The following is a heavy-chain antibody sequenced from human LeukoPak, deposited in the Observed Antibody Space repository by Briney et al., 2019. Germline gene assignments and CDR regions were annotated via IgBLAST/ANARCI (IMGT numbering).Heavy chain of an antibody. CDR1: VFTFSSYG. J-gene: IGHJ2*01. CDR3: AKKLLGSGASSWYLDL. Sequence: GGSLRLSCAVSVFTFSSYGMSWVRQAPGKGLECVSSISGSGGTTYVDSVQGRFTISRDKSKNTLYLQMHSLRAEDTAVYFCAKKLLGSGASSWYLDLWGRGTLVTVSS. V-gene: IGHV3-23*01. D-gene: IGHD1-26*01. CDR2: ISGSGGTT.